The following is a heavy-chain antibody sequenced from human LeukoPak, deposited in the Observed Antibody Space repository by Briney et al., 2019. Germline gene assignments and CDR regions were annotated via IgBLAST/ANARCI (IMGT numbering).Heavy chain of an antibody. CDR2: INHSGST. D-gene: IGHD6-19*01. CDR1: GGSFSGYY. J-gene: IGHJ4*02. CDR3: AQIAVAGTNHRDY. Sequence: PSETLSLTCAVYGGSFSGYYWSWIRQPPGKGLEWIGEINHSGSTNYNPSLKSRVTISVDTSKNQFSLKLSSVTAADTAVYYCAQIAVAGTNHRDYWGQGTLVTVSS. V-gene: IGHV4-34*01.